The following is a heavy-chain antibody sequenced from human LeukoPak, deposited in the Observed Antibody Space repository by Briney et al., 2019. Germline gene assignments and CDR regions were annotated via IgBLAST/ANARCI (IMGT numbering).Heavy chain of an antibody. J-gene: IGHJ4*02. V-gene: IGHV3-9*03. CDR1: GFTFDDYA. CDR3: VKDASPYGGKGQSYYFDY. D-gene: IGHD4-23*01. CDR2: ISWNSGSI. Sequence: GGSLRLSCAASGFTFDDYAMHWVRQAPGKGLEWVSGISWNSGSIGYADSVKGRFTISRDNAKNSLYLQMNSLRAEDMALYYCVKDASPYGGKGQSYYFDYWGQGTLVTVSS.